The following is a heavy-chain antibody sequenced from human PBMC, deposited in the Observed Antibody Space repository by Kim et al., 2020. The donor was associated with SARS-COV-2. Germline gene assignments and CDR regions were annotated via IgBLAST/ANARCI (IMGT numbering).Heavy chain of an antibody. D-gene: IGHD3-16*02. CDR2: FDPEDGET. J-gene: IGHJ4*02. V-gene: IGHV1-24*01. Sequence: ASVKVSCKVSGYTLTELSMHWVRQAPGKGLEWMGGFDPEDGETIYAQKFQGRVTMTEDTSTDTAYMELSSLRSEDTAVYYCATSDPPGMITFGGVIVSFDYWGQGTLVTVSS. CDR1: GYTLTELS. CDR3: ATSDPPGMITFGGVIVSFDY.